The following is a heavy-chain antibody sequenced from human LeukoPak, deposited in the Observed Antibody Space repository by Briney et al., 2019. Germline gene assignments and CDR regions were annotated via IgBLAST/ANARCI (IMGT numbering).Heavy chain of an antibody. CDR1: GYTFTGYY. CDR2: INPNSGGT. CDR3: ARERARDCSSTSCYDSDY. V-gene: IGHV1-2*02. Sequence: ASVKVSCKASGYTFTGYYMHWVRQAPGQGLEWMGWINPNSGGTNYAQKFQGRVTMTRDTSISTAYMELSRLRSDDTAVYYCARERARDCSSTSCYDSDYWGQGTQVTVSS. J-gene: IGHJ4*02. D-gene: IGHD2-2*01.